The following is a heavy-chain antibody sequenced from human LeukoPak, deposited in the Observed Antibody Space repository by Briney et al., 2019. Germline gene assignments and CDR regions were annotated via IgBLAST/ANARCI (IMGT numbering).Heavy chain of an antibody. CDR2: ISGSGGST. CDR1: GFTFSSYA. J-gene: IGHJ5*02. CDR3: ARDMGGRDGYNLVNWFDP. V-gene: IGHV3-23*01. D-gene: IGHD5-24*01. Sequence: GGSLRLSCAASGFTFSSYAMSWVRQAPGRGLEWVSAISGSGGSTYYADSVKGRFTISRDNSKNTLYLQMNSLRAEDTAVYYCARDMGGRDGYNLVNWFDPWGQGTLVTVSS.